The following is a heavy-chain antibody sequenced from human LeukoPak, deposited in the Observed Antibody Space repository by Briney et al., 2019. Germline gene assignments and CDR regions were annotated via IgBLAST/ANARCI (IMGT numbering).Heavy chain of an antibody. CDR1: GFTFSSNW. CDR3: VRDGVGAPPFDY. Sequence: GGSLRLSCAASGFTFSSNWMHWVRQAPGKGLVWVSRVKGDGSSTSYADSVKGRFTISRDNAKNTLFLQMNSLRAEDTAVYYCVRDGVGAPPFDYWGQGTLVTVSS. J-gene: IGHJ4*02. V-gene: IGHV3-74*01. D-gene: IGHD1-26*01. CDR2: VKGDGSST.